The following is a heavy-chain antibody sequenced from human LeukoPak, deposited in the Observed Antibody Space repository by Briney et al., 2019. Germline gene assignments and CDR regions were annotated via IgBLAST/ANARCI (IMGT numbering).Heavy chain of an antibody. J-gene: IGHJ4*02. CDR2: IYYSGST. V-gene: IGHV4-39*01. CDR1: GGSISSSSYY. D-gene: IGHD3-22*01. Sequence: SETLSLTCTVSGGSISSSSYYWGWIRQPPGKGLEWLGSIYYSGSTYYNPSLKSRVTISVDTSKNQFSLKLSSVTAADTAVYYCARRGFYYDSSGYYCFDYWGQGTLVTVSS. CDR3: ARRGFYYDSSGYYCFDY.